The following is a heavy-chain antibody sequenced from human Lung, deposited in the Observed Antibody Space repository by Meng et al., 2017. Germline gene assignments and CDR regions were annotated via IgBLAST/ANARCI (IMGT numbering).Heavy chain of an antibody. CDR3: ARDEDISAAGKLFGDY. D-gene: IGHD6-13*01. CDR2: INPKSGDT. Sequence: VELVRSGAEVKKPGASVKVSCMASGYTFPDYWLHWVRRAPGQGLEWMGRINPKSGDTHYAQRFQGRVTMTGYTSISTAYMELSGLRSDDTAMYYCARDEDISAAGKLFGDYWGQGTLVTVSS. CDR1: GYTFPDYW. V-gene: IGHV1-2*06. J-gene: IGHJ4*02.